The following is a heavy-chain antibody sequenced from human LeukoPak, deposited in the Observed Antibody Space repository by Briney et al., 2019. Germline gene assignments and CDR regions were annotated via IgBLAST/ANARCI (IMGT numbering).Heavy chain of an antibody. Sequence: ASVKVSCKASGYTSTIYGISWVRQAPGQGLEWMGWISAYNGNTNYAQKLQGRVTMTTDTSTSTAYMELRSLRSDDTAVYYCARVLGSSWYPPFDYWGQGTLVTVSS. V-gene: IGHV1-18*04. CDR2: ISAYNGNT. CDR3: ARVLGSSWYPPFDY. J-gene: IGHJ4*02. CDR1: GYTSTIYG. D-gene: IGHD6-13*01.